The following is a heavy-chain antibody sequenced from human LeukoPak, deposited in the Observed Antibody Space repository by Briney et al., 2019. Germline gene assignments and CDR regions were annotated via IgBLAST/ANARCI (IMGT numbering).Heavy chain of an antibody. V-gene: IGHV4-39*07. D-gene: IGHD7-27*01. Sequence: GSLRLSCAASGFTFSSYSMNWVRQPPGKGLEWIGSIYYSGSTYYNPSLKSRVTISVDTSKNQFSLKLSSVTAADTAVYYCARVRLGTYYMDVWGKGTTVTVSS. J-gene: IGHJ6*03. CDR3: ARVRLGTYYMDV. CDR2: IYYSGST. CDR1: GFTFSSYS.